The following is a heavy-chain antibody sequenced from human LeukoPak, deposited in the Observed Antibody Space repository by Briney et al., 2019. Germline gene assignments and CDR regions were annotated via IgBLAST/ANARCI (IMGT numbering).Heavy chain of an antibody. CDR3: ARSGYCSGGSCYSWSAGYFDY. Sequence: SGTLSLTCTVSGGSISSYYWSWIRQPPGKGLEWIGYIYYSGSTNYNPSLKSRVTISVDTSKNQFSLKLSSVTAADTAVYYCARSGYCSGGSCYSWSAGYFDYWGQGTLVTVSS. D-gene: IGHD2-15*01. J-gene: IGHJ4*02. CDR1: GGSISSYY. V-gene: IGHV4-59*01. CDR2: IYYSGST.